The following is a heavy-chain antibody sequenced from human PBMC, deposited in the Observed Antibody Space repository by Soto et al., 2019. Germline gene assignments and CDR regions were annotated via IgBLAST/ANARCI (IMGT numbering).Heavy chain of an antibody. CDR1: GITFSNVR. CDR3: TTDYGWAFDI. CDR2: IKRKTDGGTA. V-gene: IGHV3-15*01. Sequence: EVQLVASGGGLVKPGESLRLSCAGSGITFSNVRMTWVRQAPGTGPEWLGRIKRKTDGGTADYPAAMKGRFTISRDDSKNMLYLQLNSLKTEDTAVYYCTTDYGWAFDIWGQGTMVTVSS. D-gene: IGHD4-17*01. J-gene: IGHJ3*02.